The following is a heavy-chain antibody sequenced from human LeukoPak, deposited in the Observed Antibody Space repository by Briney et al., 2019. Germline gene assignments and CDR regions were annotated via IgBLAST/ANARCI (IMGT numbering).Heavy chain of an antibody. CDR2: ISAYNGNT. CDR3: ARGLRYSSSWYYFDY. J-gene: IGHJ4*02. CDR1: GYTFTSYD. V-gene: IGHV1-18*04. Sequence: ASVKVSCKASGYTFTSYDISWVRQAPGQGLGWMGWISAYNGNTNYAQKLQGRVIMTTDTSTSTAYMELRSLRSDDTAVYYCARGLRYSSSWYYFDYWGQGTLVTVSS. D-gene: IGHD6-13*01.